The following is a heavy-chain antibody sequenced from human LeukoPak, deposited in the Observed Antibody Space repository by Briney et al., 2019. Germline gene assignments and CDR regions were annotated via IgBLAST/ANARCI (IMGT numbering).Heavy chain of an antibody. CDR3: ASGQTYLDY. V-gene: IGHV4-34*01. CDR2: IDHRGIT. Sequence: SETLSLTCAVYGGSFSAHYWSCLRQPPGKGLEWIGEIDHRGITNYNPSLKSRVTISVDTSNNQFSLRLTSVTAADTAVYYCASGQTYLDYWGQGTLVTVSS. CDR1: GGSFSAHY. J-gene: IGHJ4*02.